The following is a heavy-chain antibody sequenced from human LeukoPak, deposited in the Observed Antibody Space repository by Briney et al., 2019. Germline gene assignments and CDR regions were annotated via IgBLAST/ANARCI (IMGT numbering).Heavy chain of an antibody. CDR2: ISSMGRT. CDR3: ARHDGDPSVNWFDP. V-gene: IGHV4-39*01. D-gene: IGHD3-3*01. CDR1: GGSVTSSGYF. Sequence: SETLSLTCTVSGGSVTSSGYFWGWIRQPPGKGLEWIATIATISSMGRTYYNPSLKSRVTISVDTSKNEFYLKVTSVTAADTALYYCARHDGDPSVNWFDPWGQGTLVTVSS. J-gene: IGHJ5*02.